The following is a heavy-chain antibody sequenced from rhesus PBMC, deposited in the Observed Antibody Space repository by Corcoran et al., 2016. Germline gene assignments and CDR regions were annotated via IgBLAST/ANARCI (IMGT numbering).Heavy chain of an antibody. CDR2: LSSSSGST. V-gene: IGHV4-165*01. CDR3: ARGYGLDS. Sequence: QVQLQESGPGLVKPSETLSLPCAVSGGSISSNYWGWIRQPPGKGLEWIGYLSSSSGSTYYNPSLKRRVTISTDTSKNQLSRKLSSVTAADTAVYYCARGYGLDSWGQGVVVTVSS. CDR1: GGSISSNY. J-gene: IGHJ6*01.